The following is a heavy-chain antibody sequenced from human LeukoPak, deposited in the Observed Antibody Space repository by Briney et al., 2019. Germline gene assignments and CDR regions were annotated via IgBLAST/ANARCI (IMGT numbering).Heavy chain of an antibody. CDR3: ARDALPFGSGSNLGLDY. CDR1: GYTFTGYY. Sequence: ASVTVSCKASGYTFTGYYMHWVRQAPGQGLEWMGWINPNSGGTNYAQKFQGRVTMTRDTSISTAYMELSRLRSDDTAVYYCARDALPFGSGSNLGLDYWGQGTLVTVSS. CDR2: INPNSGGT. V-gene: IGHV1-2*02. J-gene: IGHJ4*02. D-gene: IGHD6-19*01.